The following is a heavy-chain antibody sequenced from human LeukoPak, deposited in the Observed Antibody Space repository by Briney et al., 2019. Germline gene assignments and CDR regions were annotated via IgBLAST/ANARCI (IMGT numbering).Heavy chain of an antibody. CDR1: GFTFSSYG. CDR3: ARGPAMGFGEPYAPY. Sequence: GRSLRLSCAASGFTFSSYGMHWVRQAPGEGLEWVAVIWYDGSNKYYADSVKGRFTISRDNSKNTLYLQMNSLRAEDTAVYYCARGPAMGFGEPYAPYWDQGTLVTVSS. J-gene: IGHJ4*02. V-gene: IGHV3-33*01. CDR2: IWYDGSNK. D-gene: IGHD3-10*01.